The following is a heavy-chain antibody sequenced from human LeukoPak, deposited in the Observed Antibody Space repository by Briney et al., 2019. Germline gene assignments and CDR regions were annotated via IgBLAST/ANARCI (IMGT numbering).Heavy chain of an antibody. Sequence: ASVKVSRKASGYTFTGYYMHWVRQAPGQGLEWMGWINPNSGGTNYAQKFQGRVTMTRDTSISTAYMELSRLRSDDTAVYYCARDNGIGYCSSTSCYKHFQQWGQGTLVTVSS. CDR1: GYTFTGYY. D-gene: IGHD2-2*02. CDR3: ARDNGIGYCSSTSCYKHFQQ. J-gene: IGHJ1*01. V-gene: IGHV1-2*02. CDR2: INPNSGGT.